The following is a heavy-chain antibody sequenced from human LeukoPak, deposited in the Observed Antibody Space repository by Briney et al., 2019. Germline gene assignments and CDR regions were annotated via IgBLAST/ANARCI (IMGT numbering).Heavy chain of an antibody. J-gene: IGHJ4*02. Sequence: SETLSLTCTVSGDSISSSNYYWGWIRQPPEKGLEWIGNIYYSGTTYYNPSLKSRVTISVDTSKNQFSLRLSSVTAADTSVYYCARVPYETTGECYFDHWGQGTLVTVSS. CDR1: GDSISSSNYY. V-gene: IGHV4-39*02. CDR2: IYYSGTT. CDR3: ARVPYETTGECYFDH. D-gene: IGHD1-1*01.